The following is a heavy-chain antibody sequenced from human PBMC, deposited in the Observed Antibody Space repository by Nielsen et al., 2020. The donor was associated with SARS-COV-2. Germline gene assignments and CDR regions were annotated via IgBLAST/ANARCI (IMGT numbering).Heavy chain of an antibody. CDR2: ISSSGDDT. CDR3: AKTDGMDV. Sequence: GGSLRLSCAASGFSFSSYAMSWVRQAPGKGLEWVCAISSSGDDTFYADSVKGRFTISRDNSKNTLSLQMNSLRAEDTALYYCAKTDGMDVWGQGTTVTVSS. V-gene: IGHV3-23*01. CDR1: GFSFSSYA. J-gene: IGHJ6*02.